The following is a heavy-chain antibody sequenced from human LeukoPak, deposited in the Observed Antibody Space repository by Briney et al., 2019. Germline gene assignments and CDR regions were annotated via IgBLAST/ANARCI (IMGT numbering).Heavy chain of an antibody. CDR2: ISGSGDNT. CDR3: AKDKTYYDFWSGHDAFDI. D-gene: IGHD3-3*01. V-gene: IGHV3-23*01. J-gene: IGHJ3*02. Sequence: GGSLRLSCAASGVTFSSYAMSWVRQAPGKGLEWVSVISGSGDNTYYADSVKGRFTISRDNSKTTLYLQMNSLRAEDTAVYYCAKDKTYYDFWSGHDAFDIWGQGTMVTVSS. CDR1: GVTFSSYA.